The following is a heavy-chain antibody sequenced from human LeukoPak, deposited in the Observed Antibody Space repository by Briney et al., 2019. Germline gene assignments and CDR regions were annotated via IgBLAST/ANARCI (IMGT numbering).Heavy chain of an antibody. Sequence: SETLSLTCTVSGVSISSSSYHWGWIRQPPGKGLEWIGSIYYSGNTYYNPSLKSRVTISVDTSKNQVSLRLSSVTAADTAVYSCARVLSRGKFDYDVLTGYADYWGQGTLVTVSS. CDR3: ARVLSRGKFDYDVLTGYADY. D-gene: IGHD3-9*01. CDR1: GVSISSSSYH. CDR2: IYYSGNT. J-gene: IGHJ4*02. V-gene: IGHV4-39*07.